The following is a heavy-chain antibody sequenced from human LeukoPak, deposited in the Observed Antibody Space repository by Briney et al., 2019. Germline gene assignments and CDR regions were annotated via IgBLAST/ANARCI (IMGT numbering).Heavy chain of an antibody. Sequence: PSETLSLTCTVSGGSISDSNYFWDWIRQPPGKGLECIGSIYYNGNTFYNPSLKSRVTISVDTSTNQFSLRLTSVTAADTAVYYCGRRDQYVSADYWGQGTLVTVSS. CDR3: GRRDQYVSADY. CDR2: IYYNGNT. D-gene: IGHD3-16*01. CDR1: GGSISDSNYF. V-gene: IGHV4-39*01. J-gene: IGHJ4*02.